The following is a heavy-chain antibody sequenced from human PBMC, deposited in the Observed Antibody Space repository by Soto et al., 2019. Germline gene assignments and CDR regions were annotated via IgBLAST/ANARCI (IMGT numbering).Heavy chain of an antibody. CDR2: IIPIFGTA. CDR3: AKERLGPGYYYGMDV. J-gene: IGHJ6*02. CDR1: GGTFSSYA. Sequence: SVKVSCKASGGTFSSYAISWVRQAPGQGLEWMGGIIPIFGTANYAQKFQGRVTITADESTSTAYMELSSLRSEDTAVYYCAKERLGPGYYYGMDVWGQGTTVTVSS. V-gene: IGHV1-69*13. D-gene: IGHD3-16*01.